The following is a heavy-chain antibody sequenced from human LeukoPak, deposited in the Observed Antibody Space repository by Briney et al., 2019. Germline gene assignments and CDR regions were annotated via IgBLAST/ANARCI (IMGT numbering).Heavy chain of an antibody. CDR3: ARDRPYGGGNGGRLNY. V-gene: IGHV1-46*01. CDR1: GYTFTSYY. Sequence: SVKVSCKASGYTFTSYYMHWVRQAPGQGLEWMGIINPSGGSTSYAQKFQGRVTMTRDTSTSTVYMELSSLRSEDTAVYYCARDRPYGGGNGGRLNYWGQGTLVTVSS. J-gene: IGHJ4*02. CDR2: INPSGGST. D-gene: IGHD4-23*01.